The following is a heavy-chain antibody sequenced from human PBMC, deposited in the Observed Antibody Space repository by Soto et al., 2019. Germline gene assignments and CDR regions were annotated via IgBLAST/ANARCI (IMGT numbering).Heavy chain of an antibody. V-gene: IGHV3-33*01. Sequence: PGGSLRLSCAASGFTFSSYGMHWVRQAPGKGLEWVAGIWYDGSNKYYADSVKGRFTISRDNSKNTLYLQMNSLRAEDRAVYYCAREGDFWSGYYSGDSPYYYYYGMDVWGQGTTVTVSS. CDR2: IWYDGSNK. CDR3: AREGDFWSGYYSGDSPYYYYYGMDV. CDR1: GFTFSSYG. J-gene: IGHJ6*02. D-gene: IGHD3-3*01.